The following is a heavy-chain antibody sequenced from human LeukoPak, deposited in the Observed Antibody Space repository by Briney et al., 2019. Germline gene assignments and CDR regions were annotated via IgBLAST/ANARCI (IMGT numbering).Heavy chain of an antibody. J-gene: IGHJ4*02. CDR3: ARDGSTLRFLEWFY. CDR1: GGTFSSYG. V-gene: IGHV1-69*05. D-gene: IGHD3-3*01. Sequence: WASVKVSCKASGGTFSSYGISWVRQAPGQGLEWMGGIIPIFGAANYAQKFQGRVTITTDESTRTAYMELSSLRSDDTAVYYCARDGSTLRFLEWFYWGQGTLVTVSS. CDR2: IIPIFGAA.